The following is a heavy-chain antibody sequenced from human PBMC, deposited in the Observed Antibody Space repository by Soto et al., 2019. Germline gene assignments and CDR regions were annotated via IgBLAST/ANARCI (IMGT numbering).Heavy chain of an antibody. CDR1: GGTFSSYA. CDR3: AGGRGIAAHNNWFDP. CDR2: IIPIFGTA. J-gene: IGHJ5*02. V-gene: IGHV1-69*13. D-gene: IGHD6-13*01. Sequence: GSSVKVSCKASGGTFSSYAISWVRQAPGQGLEWMGGIIPIFGTANYAQKFQGRVTITADESTSTAYMELSSLRSEDTAVYYCAGGRGIAAHNNWFDPWGQGTLVTVSS.